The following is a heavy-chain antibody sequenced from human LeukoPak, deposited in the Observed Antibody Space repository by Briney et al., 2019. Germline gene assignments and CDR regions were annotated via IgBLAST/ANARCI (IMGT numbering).Heavy chain of an antibody. CDR2: MYHSGST. CDR3: ARVAASGTALDAFDR. V-gene: IGHV4-38-2*01. D-gene: IGHD6-13*01. J-gene: IGHJ3*02. CDR1: GYSISGGYY. Sequence: LETLSLTCAVSGYSISGGYYWGWIRQPPGKGLEWIGSMYHSGSTYFNPSLKSRVTISVDTSKNQFSLTLSSVTAADTAVYFCARVAASGTALDAFDRWGQGTMVTVSS.